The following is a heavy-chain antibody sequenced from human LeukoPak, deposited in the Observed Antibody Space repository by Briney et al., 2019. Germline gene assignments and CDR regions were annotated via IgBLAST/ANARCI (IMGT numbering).Heavy chain of an antibody. CDR1: GFTFSSYW. J-gene: IGHJ6*02. V-gene: IGHV3-74*01. D-gene: IGHD4-23*01. CDR2: INSDGSTT. CDR3: ASTVVTPSGMNV. Sequence: GGSLRLSCAASGFTFSSYWMHWVRHAPGKGLLWVSRINSDGSTTKYADSVKGRFTISRDNAKNTLYLQMNSLKAEDTAVYYCASTVVTPSGMNVWGQGTTVTVSS.